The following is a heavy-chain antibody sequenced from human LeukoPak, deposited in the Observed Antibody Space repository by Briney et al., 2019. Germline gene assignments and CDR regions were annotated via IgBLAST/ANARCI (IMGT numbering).Heavy chain of an antibody. V-gene: IGHV1-2*02. CDR2: INPNSGGT. D-gene: IGHD5-12*01. CDR1: GYTFTSYG. CDR3: ARGVSGYDSVSPGNWFDA. J-gene: IGHJ5*02. Sequence: ASVKVSCKASGYTFTSYGISWVRPAPGQGLEWMGWINPNSGGTNYAQKFQGRVTMTRDTSISTAYMELSRLRSDDTAVYYCARGVSGYDSVSPGNWFDAWCQGTLVTVSS.